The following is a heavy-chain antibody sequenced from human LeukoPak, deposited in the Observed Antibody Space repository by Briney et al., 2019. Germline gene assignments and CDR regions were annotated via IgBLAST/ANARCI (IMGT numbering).Heavy chain of an antibody. V-gene: IGHV3-66*01. CDR1: GFTVSSNY. D-gene: IGHD3-10*01. Sequence: GGSLRLSCAASGFTVSSNYMSWVRQAPGKGLEWVSVIYSGGSTYYADSVKGRFTISRDKSKNTLYLQMNSLRAEDTAVYYCARGHQLWFGEEGAFDIWGQGTMVTVSS. CDR2: IYSGGST. J-gene: IGHJ3*02. CDR3: ARGHQLWFGEEGAFDI.